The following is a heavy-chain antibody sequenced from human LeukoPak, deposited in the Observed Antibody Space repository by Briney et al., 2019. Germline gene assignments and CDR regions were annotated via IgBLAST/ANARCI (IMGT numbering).Heavy chain of an antibody. CDR3: AKDRPYCSRGSCYSGY. V-gene: IGHV3-23*01. CDR2: ISGSGGST. Sequence: GGSLRLSFAASGFTFSSYAMSWVGTAPGKGVEWVSAISGSGGSTYYADSVKGRFTISRDNSKNTLYLQMNSLRAEDTAVYYCAKDRPYCSRGSCYSGYWGQGTLVTVSS. CDR1: GFTFSSYA. J-gene: IGHJ4*02. D-gene: IGHD2-15*01.